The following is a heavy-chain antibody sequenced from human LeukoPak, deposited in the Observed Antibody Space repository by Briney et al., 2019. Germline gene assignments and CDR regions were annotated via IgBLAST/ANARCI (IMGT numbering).Heavy chain of an antibody. CDR3: ASSSGYYSYYFDY. Sequence: PSETLSLTCTVSGGSISSCYWSWIRQPAGKGLEWIGRIYTSGSTNYNPSLKSRVTMSVDTSKNQFSLKLSSVTAADTAVYYCASSSGYYSYYFDYWGQGTLVTVSS. CDR1: GGSISSCY. V-gene: IGHV4-4*07. D-gene: IGHD3-22*01. J-gene: IGHJ4*02. CDR2: IYTSGST.